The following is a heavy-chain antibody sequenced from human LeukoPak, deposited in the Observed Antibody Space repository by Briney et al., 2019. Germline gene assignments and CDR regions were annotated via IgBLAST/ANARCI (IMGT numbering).Heavy chain of an antibody. D-gene: IGHD6-13*01. J-gene: IGHJ4*02. CDR3: AREVSSSWYYVDY. Sequence: GGSLRLSCAASGFTFSSYAMSWVRQAPGKGLEWVSLSCSGGSTYYADSVKGRFTISRDNAKNLLYLRMNSLRAEDTAVYYCAREVSSSWYYVDYWGQGTLVTVSS. CDR2: LSCSGGST. V-gene: IGHV3-23*01. CDR1: GFTFSSYA.